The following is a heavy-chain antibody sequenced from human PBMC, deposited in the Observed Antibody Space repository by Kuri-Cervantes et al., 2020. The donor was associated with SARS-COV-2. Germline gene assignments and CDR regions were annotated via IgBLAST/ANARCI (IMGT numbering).Heavy chain of an antibody. CDR1: GGSIHSSPYY. V-gene: IGHV4-39*01. Sequence: GSLRLSCTVSGGSIHSSPYYWGWIRQPPGQGLEWIGSIYYSANTYFNPSLKSRVTMSVDTSRNQFSLRLSSVTGADTAVYYCARHDGGYFDYWGHGTLVTVSS. D-gene: IGHD3-10*01. CDR2: IYYSANT. J-gene: IGHJ4*01. CDR3: ARHDGGYFDY.